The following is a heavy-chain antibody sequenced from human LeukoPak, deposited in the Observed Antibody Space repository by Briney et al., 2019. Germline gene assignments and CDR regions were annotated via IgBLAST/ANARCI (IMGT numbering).Heavy chain of an antibody. J-gene: IGHJ4*02. CDR3: ARLKSGDYIDY. D-gene: IGHD4-17*01. CDR2: ISRNSGNI. Sequence: PGGSLRLSCAASGFTFDDYAMHWVRQAPGKGLEWVSGISRNSGNIGYADSVKGRFTIFRDNAKNSLYLQMNSLRPDDTALYYCARLKSGDYIDYWGQGTLVTVSS. V-gene: IGHV3-9*01. CDR1: GFTFDDYA.